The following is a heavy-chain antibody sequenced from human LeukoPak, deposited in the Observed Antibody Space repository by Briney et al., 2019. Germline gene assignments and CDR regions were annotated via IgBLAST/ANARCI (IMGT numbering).Heavy chain of an antibody. CDR2: ISAYNGNT. CDR1: GYTFTSYG. V-gene: IGHV1-18*01. J-gene: IGHJ4*02. CDR3: ARDSIYGDYVVLDY. D-gene: IGHD4-17*01. Sequence: ASVKVSCKASGYTFTSYGISWVRQAPGQGLEWMGWISAYNGNTNYAQKFQGRVTMTRDTSISTAYMELSRLRSDDTAVYYCARDSIYGDYVVLDYWGQGTLVTVSS.